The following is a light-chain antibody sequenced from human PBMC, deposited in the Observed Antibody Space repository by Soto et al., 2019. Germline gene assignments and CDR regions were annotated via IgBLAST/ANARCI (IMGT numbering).Light chain of an antibody. CDR3: QQRSNWPPLT. V-gene: IGKV3-11*01. Sequence: EIVLTQSPATLSLSPGDRATLSCRASQSVGSYLAWYQQKPGQTPRLLIYDASNRATRIPARFSGSGSGTDFTLTISSLEPEDFAIYYCQQRSNWPPLTFGGGTKVEIK. J-gene: IGKJ4*01. CDR1: QSVGSY. CDR2: DAS.